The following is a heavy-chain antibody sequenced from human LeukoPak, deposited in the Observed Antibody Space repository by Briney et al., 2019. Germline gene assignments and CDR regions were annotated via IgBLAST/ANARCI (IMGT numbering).Heavy chain of an antibody. Sequence: GGSLRLSCSASGFTFSGFAMHWVRQAPGKGPESVSAITSNGDTTYYASSVKGRFTISRDNSKNTLYLQMGSLRTEDTAVYYCARENGGGSDYWGQGTLVTVSS. CDR1: GFTFSGFA. CDR2: ITSNGDTT. CDR3: ARENGGGSDY. J-gene: IGHJ4*02. D-gene: IGHD5-24*01. V-gene: IGHV3-64*01.